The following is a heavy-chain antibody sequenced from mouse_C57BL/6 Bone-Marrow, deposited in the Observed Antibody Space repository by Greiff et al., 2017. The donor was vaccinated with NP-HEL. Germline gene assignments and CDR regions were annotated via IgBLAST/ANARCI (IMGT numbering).Heavy chain of an antibody. CDR1: GYTFTSYG. CDR3: ARSGLRSWFAY. Sequence: QVHVKQSGAELARPGASVKLSCKASGYTFTSYGISWVKQRTGQGLEWIGEIYPRSGNTYYNEKFKGKATLTADKSSSTAYMELRSLTSEDSAVYFCARSGLRSWFAYWGQGTLVTVSA. J-gene: IGHJ3*01. V-gene: IGHV1-81*01. D-gene: IGHD1-1*01. CDR2: IYPRSGNT.